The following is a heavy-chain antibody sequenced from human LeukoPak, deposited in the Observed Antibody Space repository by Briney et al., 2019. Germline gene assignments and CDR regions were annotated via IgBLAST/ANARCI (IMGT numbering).Heavy chain of an antibody. V-gene: IGHV3-33*01. CDR1: GFTFSSYG. CDR2: IWYDGSNK. Sequence: GGSLRLSCAASGFTFSSYGMHWVRQAPSKGLEWVAVIWYDGSNKYYADSVKGRFTISRDNSKNTLYLQMNSLRAEDTAVYYCARAPNWNYGVWGQGTLVTVSS. J-gene: IGHJ4*02. D-gene: IGHD1-7*01. CDR3: ARAPNWNYGV.